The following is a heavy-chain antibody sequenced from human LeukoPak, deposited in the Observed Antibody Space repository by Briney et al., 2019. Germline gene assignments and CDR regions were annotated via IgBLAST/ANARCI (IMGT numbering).Heavy chain of an antibody. CDR1: GYTFTSYG. CDR2: IDPSGGSP. J-gene: IGHJ4*02. Sequence: GASVKVSCKASGYTFTSYGISWVRQAPGQGLEWMGIIDPSGGSPVYAQKFQGRVAMTRDTSTSTVYMGLSSLRSEDTAVYYCARASAYGNFDHWGQGTLVTVSS. V-gene: IGHV1-46*01. CDR3: ARASAYGNFDH. D-gene: IGHD3-10*01.